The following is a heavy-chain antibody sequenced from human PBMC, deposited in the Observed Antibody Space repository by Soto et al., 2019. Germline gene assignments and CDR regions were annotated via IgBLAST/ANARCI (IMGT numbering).Heavy chain of an antibody. V-gene: IGHV4-39*01. CDR2: IYYSGST. D-gene: IGHD5-18*01. Sequence: SETLSLTCTVSGGSISSSSYYWGWIRQPPGKGLEWIGSIYYSGSTHYNPSLKSRVTISVDTSKNQFSLKLSSVTAADTAVYNCARLSFVDTAMVDFDYWGQGTLVTVSS. J-gene: IGHJ4*02. CDR1: GGSISSSSYY. CDR3: ARLSFVDTAMVDFDY.